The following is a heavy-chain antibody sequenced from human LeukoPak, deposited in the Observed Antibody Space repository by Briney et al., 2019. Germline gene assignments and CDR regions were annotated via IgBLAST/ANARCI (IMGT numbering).Heavy chain of an antibody. CDR3: AREPYDI. V-gene: IGHV3-23*01. CDR1: GFTFSNYA. J-gene: IGHJ3*02. Sequence: GGSLRLSCAASGFTFSNYAMTWVRQAPGKGLEWVSTISNTGSDTYYADSVQGRFTISRDNSKDTLFLQMNSLTPDDTSVYYCAREPYDIWGQGTTVTVSS. CDR2: ISNTGSDT.